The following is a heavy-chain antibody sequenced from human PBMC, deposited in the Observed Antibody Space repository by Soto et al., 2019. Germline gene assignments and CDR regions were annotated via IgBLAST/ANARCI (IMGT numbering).Heavy chain of an antibody. J-gene: IGHJ4*02. D-gene: IGHD2-15*01. CDR1: GYIFIDYW. CDR3: ARPPLPGYSIHFNS. V-gene: IGHV5-51*01. CDR2: VYPRDSDT. Sequence: GESLKICCKASGYIFIDYWIGWVRQMPGKGLEWMGIVYPRDSDTRYSPSFQGQVTISADRSTGTAFLQWRSLKASDTALYYCARPPLPGYSIHFNSWGQGTLVTVSS.